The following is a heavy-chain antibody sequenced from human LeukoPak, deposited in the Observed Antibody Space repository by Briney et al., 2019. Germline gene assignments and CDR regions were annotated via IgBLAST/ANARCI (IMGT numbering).Heavy chain of an antibody. CDR3: AKDLLYDFWSGYSYFDY. Sequence: GGSLRLSCAASGFTFSSYAMSWVRQAPGKGLEWVSAISGSGGSTYYADSVKGRFTISRDNSKNTLYLQMNSLRAEDTAVYYCAKDLLYDFWSGYSYFDYWGQGTLVTVSS. CDR2: ISGSGGST. D-gene: IGHD3-3*01. J-gene: IGHJ4*02. CDR1: GFTFSSYA. V-gene: IGHV3-23*01.